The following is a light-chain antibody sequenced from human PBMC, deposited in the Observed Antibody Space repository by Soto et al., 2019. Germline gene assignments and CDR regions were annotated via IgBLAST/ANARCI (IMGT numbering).Light chain of an antibody. Sequence: QSALTQPASVSGSPGQSITISCTGTSSDVGSYNFVSWYQQHPGKAPKLMIYGVTNRPSGVSNRFSGSKSGNTASLTISGLQAEDEADYYCSSYTTNTAVVFSGGTKLTVL. V-gene: IGLV2-14*01. CDR1: SSDVGSYNF. J-gene: IGLJ2*01. CDR2: GVT. CDR3: SSYTTNTAVV.